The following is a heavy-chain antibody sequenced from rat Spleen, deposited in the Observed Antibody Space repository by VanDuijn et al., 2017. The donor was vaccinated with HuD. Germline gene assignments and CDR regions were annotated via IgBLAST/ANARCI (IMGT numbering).Heavy chain of an antibody. CDR2: ISYDGSST. CDR3: TTLRRRVGVMDA. D-gene: IGHD1-11*01. J-gene: IGHJ4*01. CDR1: GFTFSNYD. Sequence: EVQLVESGGGLVQPGRSMKLSCAASGFTFSNYDMAWVRQAPTKGLEWVASISYDGSSTYYRDSVKGRFTISRDNAKSTLYLQMDSLRSEDTATYYCTTLRRRVGVMDAWGQGASVTVSS. V-gene: IGHV5-20*01.